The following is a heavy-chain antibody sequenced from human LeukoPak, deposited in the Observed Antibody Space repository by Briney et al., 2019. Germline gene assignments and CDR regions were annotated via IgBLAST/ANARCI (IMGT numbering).Heavy chain of an antibody. J-gene: IGHJ4*02. CDR3: ARDRGSSGNNYYFDY. D-gene: IGHD6-19*01. CDR1: DGSVTSYY. Sequence: SETLSLTCTVSDGSVTSYYCNWVRQPPGRGLEWIGYIYYSGGTNYNPSLESRVTISLDTSKNQFSLKLTSVTAADTAVYYCARDRGSSGNNYYFDYWGQGTLVTASS. V-gene: IGHV4-59*02. CDR2: IYYSGGT.